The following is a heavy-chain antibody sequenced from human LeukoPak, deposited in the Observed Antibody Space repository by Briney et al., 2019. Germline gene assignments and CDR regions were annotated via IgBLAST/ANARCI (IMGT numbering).Heavy chain of an antibody. D-gene: IGHD3-10*01. CDR1: GGTFSSYA. CDR3: ASSTPTGLYYFDY. V-gene: IGHV1-69*01. Sequence: SVKVSCKASGGTFSSYAISRVRQAPGQGLEWMGGIIPIFGTANYAQKFQGRVTIAADESTSTAYMELGSLRSEDTAVYYCASSTPTGLYYFDYWGQGTLVTVSS. CDR2: IIPIFGTA. J-gene: IGHJ4*02.